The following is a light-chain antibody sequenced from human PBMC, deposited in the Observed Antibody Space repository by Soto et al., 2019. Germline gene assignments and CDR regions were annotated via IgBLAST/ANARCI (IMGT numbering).Light chain of an antibody. V-gene: IGKV1-27*01. CDR1: QGITAY. CDR2: ATS. CDR3: QKYNGAPRT. J-gene: IGKJ4*01. Sequence: DIQMTQSPSSLSAFVGDRGTITCRASQGITAYLASLQQKPGKAPKLLIYATSTLQSGVPSRFSGSGSGTDFTLTISSLEPEDVGTYYCQKYNGAPRTFGGGTKVEIK.